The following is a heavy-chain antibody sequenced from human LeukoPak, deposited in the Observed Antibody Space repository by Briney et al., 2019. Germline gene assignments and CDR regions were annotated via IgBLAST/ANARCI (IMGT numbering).Heavy chain of an antibody. CDR2: IYYSGST. J-gene: IGHJ5*02. D-gene: IGHD4-11*01. V-gene: IGHV4-59*01. Sequence: SETLSLTCTVSGGSLSTYYWSWIRQPPGKGLEWIGYIYYSGSTNYNPSLKSRVTISVDTSKNQFSLKLSSVTAADTAVYYCARLGTVGDWFDPWGQGTLVTVSS. CDR3: ARLGTVGDWFDP. CDR1: GGSLSTYY.